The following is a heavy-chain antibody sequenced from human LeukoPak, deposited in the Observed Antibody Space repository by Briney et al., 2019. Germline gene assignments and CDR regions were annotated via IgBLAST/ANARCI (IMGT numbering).Heavy chain of an antibody. Sequence: GGSLRLSCAASGFTFSSYNMNWVRQAPGKGLEWVSSISSSSSYIYYADSVKGRFTISRDNAKNSLYLQMNSLRAEDTAVYYCATSSGLLSQFDYWGQGTLVTVSS. J-gene: IGHJ4*02. CDR2: ISSSSSYI. D-gene: IGHD3-22*01. CDR3: ATSSGLLSQFDY. CDR1: GFTFSSYN. V-gene: IGHV3-21*01.